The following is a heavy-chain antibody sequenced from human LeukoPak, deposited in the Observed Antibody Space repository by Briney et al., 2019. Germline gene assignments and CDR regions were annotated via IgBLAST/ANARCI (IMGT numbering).Heavy chain of an antibody. V-gene: IGHV3-23*01. CDR3: ARLMGGTDY. J-gene: IGHJ4*02. CDR2: INRSGDSS. Sequence: GGSLRLSCSGSGFTFRDHGMNWVRQAPGKGLEWVSTINRSGDSSYYADSVKGRFTFSRDNSKNTLSLQMNSLRADDTAVYYCARLMGGTDYWGQGTLVTVSS. CDR1: GFTFRDHG. D-gene: IGHD2-8*01.